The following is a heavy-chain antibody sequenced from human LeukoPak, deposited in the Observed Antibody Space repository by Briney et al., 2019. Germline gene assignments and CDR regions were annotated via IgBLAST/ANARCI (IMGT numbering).Heavy chain of an antibody. V-gene: IGHV1-46*01. J-gene: IGHJ4*02. CDR3: AGDLTISLPGY. CDR1: GYTFPSYA. D-gene: IGHD3-3*01. Sequence: ASVKVSCKASGYTFPSYAIAWVRQAPGQGLEWMGIINPSGGSTSYAQKFQGRVTMTRDTSTSTVYMELSSLRSEDTAVYYCAGDLTISLPGYWGQGTLVTVSS. CDR2: INPSGGST.